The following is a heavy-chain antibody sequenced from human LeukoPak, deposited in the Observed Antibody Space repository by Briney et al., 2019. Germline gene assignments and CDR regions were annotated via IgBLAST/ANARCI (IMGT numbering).Heavy chain of an antibody. Sequence: ASLKVSCKASGYTFTGYYMHWVRQAPGQGLEWMGWINPNSGGTNYAQKFQGRVTMTRDTSISTTYMELSRLRSDDTAVYYCARNDFWSGYPGSYMDVWGKGTTVTVSS. V-gene: IGHV1-2*02. D-gene: IGHD3-3*01. J-gene: IGHJ6*03. CDR1: GYTFTGYY. CDR3: ARNDFWSGYPGSYMDV. CDR2: INPNSGGT.